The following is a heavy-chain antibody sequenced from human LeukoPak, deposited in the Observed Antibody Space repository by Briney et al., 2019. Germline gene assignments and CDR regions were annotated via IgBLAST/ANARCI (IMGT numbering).Heavy chain of an antibody. V-gene: IGHV4-34*01. D-gene: IGHD1-20*01. CDR2: INPSGGT. Sequence: SETLSLTCAVYGGSFSAHYWIWIRQSPGKGLEWISEINPSGGTNYNPSLKSRVTISIDTSKNQFSLRLNSVAAADTAVYFCARANWKAFDVWGHGTTVSVSS. CDR3: ARANWKAFDV. J-gene: IGHJ3*01. CDR1: GGSFSAHY.